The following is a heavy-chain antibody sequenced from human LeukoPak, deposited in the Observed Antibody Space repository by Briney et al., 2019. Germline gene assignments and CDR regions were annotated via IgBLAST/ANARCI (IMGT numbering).Heavy chain of an antibody. J-gene: IGHJ4*02. D-gene: IGHD6-13*01. Sequence: ASVKVSCKASGYTFTSYYMHWVRQAPGQGLAWMGIINPSGGSTSYAQKFQGRVTMTRDTSTSTVYMELSSLRSEDTAVYYCAIFGYSSSWYPFSVFVYWGQGTLVTVSS. CDR1: GYTFTSYY. CDR3: AIFGYSSSWYPFSVFVY. CDR2: INPSGGST. V-gene: IGHV1-46*03.